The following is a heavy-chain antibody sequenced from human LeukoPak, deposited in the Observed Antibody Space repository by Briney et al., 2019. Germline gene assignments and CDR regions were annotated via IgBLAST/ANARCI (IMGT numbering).Heavy chain of an antibody. Sequence: GGSLRLSCAASGFTFSSYSMNWVRQAPGKGLEWVSYISSSSSTIYYADSVKGRFTISRDNAKNSLYLQMNSLRAEDTAVYYCARDLEAVAGTGNGYWGQGTLVTVSS. J-gene: IGHJ4*02. CDR3: ARDLEAVAGTGNGY. CDR1: GFTFSSYS. D-gene: IGHD6-19*01. CDR2: ISSSSSTI. V-gene: IGHV3-48*04.